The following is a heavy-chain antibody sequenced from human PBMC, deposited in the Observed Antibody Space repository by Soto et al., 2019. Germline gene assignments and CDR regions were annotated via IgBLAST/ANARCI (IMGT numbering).Heavy chain of an antibody. CDR2: ISNDGSNK. CDR3: ARPYDSSGYDWYFDL. CDR1: GFSFSTYG. V-gene: IGHV3-30*03. J-gene: IGHJ2*01. Sequence: GGSLRLSCAASGFSFSTYGMHWVRQAPGKGLEWVAFISNDGSNKYYADSVKGRFTISRDNSKNTLYPQMNSLRAEDTAVYYCARPYDSSGYDWYFDLWGRGTLVTVSS. D-gene: IGHD3-22*01.